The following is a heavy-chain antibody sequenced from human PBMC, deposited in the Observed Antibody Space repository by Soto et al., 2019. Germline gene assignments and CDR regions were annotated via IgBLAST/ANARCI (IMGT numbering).Heavy chain of an antibody. J-gene: IGHJ6*02. D-gene: IGHD3-10*01. CDR1: GGTFSSYA. V-gene: IGHV1-69*13. CDR2: IIPIFGTA. Sequence: ASVKVSCKASGGTFSSYAISWVRQAPGQGLEWMGGIIPIFGTANYAQKFQGRVTITADESTSTAYMELSSLRSEDTAVYYCARDMTMVWSMDVWGQGTTVTVSS. CDR3: ARDMTMVWSMDV.